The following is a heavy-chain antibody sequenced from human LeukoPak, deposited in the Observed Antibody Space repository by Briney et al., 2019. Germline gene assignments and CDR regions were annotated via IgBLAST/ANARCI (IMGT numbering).Heavy chain of an antibody. J-gene: IGHJ4*02. D-gene: IGHD1-26*01. CDR1: GFTFSSYG. V-gene: IGHV3-23*01. Sequence: PGGSLRLSCAASGFTFSSYGMHWVRQAPGKGLEWVSTISGSGGNTYYADSVKGRFTISRDNSKNTLYLQMNSLRADDTAAYYCANYGGTYWYYFDYWGQGTLVIVSS. CDR2: ISGSGGNT. CDR3: ANYGGTYWYYFDY.